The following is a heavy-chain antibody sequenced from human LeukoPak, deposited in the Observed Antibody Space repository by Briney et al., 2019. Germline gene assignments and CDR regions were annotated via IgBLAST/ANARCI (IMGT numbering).Heavy chain of an antibody. CDR1: GFTFSSYW. V-gene: IGHV3-7*01. D-gene: IGHD6-13*01. J-gene: IGHJ4*02. CDR3: ARELPDSSSWYPMFDY. CDR2: IKQDGSEK. Sequence: GGSLRLSCAASGFTFSSYWMSWVRQAPGKGLEWVANIKQDGSEKYYVDSVKGRFTISRDNAKNSLYLQMNSLRAEDTAVYYCARELPDSSSWYPMFDYWGQGTLVTVSS.